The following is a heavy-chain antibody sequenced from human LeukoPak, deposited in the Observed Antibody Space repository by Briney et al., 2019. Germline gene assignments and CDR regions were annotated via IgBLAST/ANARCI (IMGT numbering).Heavy chain of an antibody. CDR3: ARLSPYLGSGSSAFPDDF. Sequence: PSETLSLTCTVSGGPISNSPYYWGWIRQPPGKGLEWIGSISYSGSTYYNPSLKSRVTISVDTSKNQFSLKLSSVTAADTAVCYCARLSPYLGSGSSAFPDDFWGQGTLVTVSS. V-gene: IGHV4-39*01. D-gene: IGHD3-10*01. J-gene: IGHJ4*02. CDR1: GGPISNSPYY. CDR2: ISYSGST.